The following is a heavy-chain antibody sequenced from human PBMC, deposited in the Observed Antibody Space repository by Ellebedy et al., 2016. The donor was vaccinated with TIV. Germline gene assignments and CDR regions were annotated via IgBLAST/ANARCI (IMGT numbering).Heavy chain of an antibody. CDR1: GFTFSNYW. J-gene: IGHJ4*02. CDR2: IKQDGSEK. D-gene: IGHD6-19*01. Sequence: GGSLRLSCGTSGFTFSNYWMTRVRQAPGKGLEWVANIKQDGSEKYYVDSVKGRFSISRDNAKSSLYLQMNSLTDEDTAVYYCARDQWLGRAYYFDSWGQGTLVTVSS. V-gene: IGHV3-7*01. CDR3: ARDQWLGRAYYFDS.